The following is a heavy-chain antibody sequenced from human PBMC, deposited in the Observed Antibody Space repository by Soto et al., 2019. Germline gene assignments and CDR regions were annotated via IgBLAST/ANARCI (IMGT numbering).Heavy chain of an antibody. Sequence: EVQLVESGGGLVKPGGSLRLSCAVSGFTFSTYNMNWVRQAPGKGLEWVSSISTGSTYISYSDSVRGRFIISRDNAKNSLYLQMNSLRAEDTAVYYCAREDTYGLDYFDYWGQGTLVTVSS. CDR3: AREDTYGLDYFDY. CDR1: GFTFSTYN. CDR2: ISTGSTYI. J-gene: IGHJ4*02. D-gene: IGHD5-18*01. V-gene: IGHV3-21*01.